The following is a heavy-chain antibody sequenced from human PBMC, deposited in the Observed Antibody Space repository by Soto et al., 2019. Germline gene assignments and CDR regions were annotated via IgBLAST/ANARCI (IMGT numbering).Heavy chain of an antibody. D-gene: IGHD1-1*01. CDR1: GFTFSRYP. CDR2: ISYDGSNK. J-gene: IGHJ4*02. V-gene: IGHV3-30-3*01. Sequence: QVQLVESGGGVVQPGRSLRLSCAASGFTFSRYPMHWVRQAPGKGLEWVALISYDGSNKYYADSVKGRFTISRDNSKNTLYLQVNRLRADGTAVYYCARPQNWYFDNWGQGTLVTVSS. CDR3: ARPQNWYFDN.